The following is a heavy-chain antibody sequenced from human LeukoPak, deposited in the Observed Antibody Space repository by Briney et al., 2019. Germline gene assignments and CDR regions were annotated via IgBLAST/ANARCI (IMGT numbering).Heavy chain of an antibody. CDR2: IKPDGSEK. V-gene: IGHV3-7*01. CDR1: TFTFSSDY. Sequence: GGSPRLSCAASTFTFSSDYMSWVRQTPGKGLEWVANIKPDGSEKAYGDSVKGRFSISRDNAKNSLYLQMNSLRVDDTAVYYCARDPAYGALDYWGQGILVTVSS. J-gene: IGHJ4*02. CDR3: ARDPAYGALDY. D-gene: IGHD4-17*01.